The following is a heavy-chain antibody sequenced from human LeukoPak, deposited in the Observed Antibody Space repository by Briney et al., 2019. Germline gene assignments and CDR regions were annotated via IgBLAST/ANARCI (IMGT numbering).Heavy chain of an antibody. D-gene: IGHD3-9*01. CDR3: ARVGVLRYFDWFDPYYYYYMDV. V-gene: IGHV3-21*01. J-gene: IGHJ6*03. Sequence: GGSLRLSCAASGFTFSSYSMNWVRQAPGKGLEWVSSISSSSSYIYYADSVKGRFTISRDNAKNSLYLQMNSLRAEDTAVYYCARVGVLRYFDWFDPYYYYYMDVWGKGTTVTVSS. CDR2: ISSSSSYI. CDR1: GFTFSSYS.